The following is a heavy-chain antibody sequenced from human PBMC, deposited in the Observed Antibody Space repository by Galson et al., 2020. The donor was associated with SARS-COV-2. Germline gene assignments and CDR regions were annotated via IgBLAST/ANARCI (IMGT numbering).Heavy chain of an antibody. J-gene: IGHJ3*02. CDR2: ITDNGGST. CDR3: AKINTVTTLLDAFGI. CDR1: EFTFSRFA. D-gene: IGHD4-17*01. Sequence: GGSLRLSCAVSEFTFSRFAMSWVRQAPGKGLEWVSSITDNGGSTYYADSVKGRFTISRDNSKNTLYLQMNSLRAEDTALYYCAKINTVTTLLDAFGIWGQGTMVTVSS. V-gene: IGHV3-23*01.